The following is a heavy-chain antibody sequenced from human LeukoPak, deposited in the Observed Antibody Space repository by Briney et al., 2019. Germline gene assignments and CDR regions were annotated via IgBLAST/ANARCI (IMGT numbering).Heavy chain of an antibody. J-gene: IGHJ4*02. Sequence: GESLKISCKGSGYSFTTYWIGWVRQMPGKGLEWMGIIYPGDSDTRYSPSFQGQVTISADRSMSIAYLQWSSLKASDTAMYYCARWYYDGSGYSTLFDYWGQGTLVTVSS. CDR1: GYSFTTYW. CDR3: ARWYYDGSGYSTLFDY. V-gene: IGHV5-51*01. D-gene: IGHD3-22*01. CDR2: IYPGDSDT.